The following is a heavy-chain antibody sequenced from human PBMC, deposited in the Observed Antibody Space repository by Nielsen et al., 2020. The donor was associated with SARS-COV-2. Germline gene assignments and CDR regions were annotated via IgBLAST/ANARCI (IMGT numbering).Heavy chain of an antibody. CDR2: ISYDGSNK. J-gene: IGHJ6*02. Sequence: GESLKISCAASGFTFSSYSMNWVRQAPGKGLEWVAVISYDGSNKYYADSVKGRFTISRDNSKNTLYLQMNSLRAEDTAVYYCATPYAAAGSGMDVWGQGTTVTVSS. V-gene: IGHV3-30*03. CDR3: ATPYAAAGSGMDV. CDR1: GFTFSSYS. D-gene: IGHD6-13*01.